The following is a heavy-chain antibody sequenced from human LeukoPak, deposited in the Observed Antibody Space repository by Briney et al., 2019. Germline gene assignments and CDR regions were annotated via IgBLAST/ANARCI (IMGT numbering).Heavy chain of an antibody. CDR3: ARIVIVGGTPEDY. V-gene: IGHV3-30*02. CDR1: GFTFSGYG. D-gene: IGHD1-26*01. J-gene: IGHJ4*02. CDR2: IRYDGNNK. Sequence: PGGSLRLSCAASGFTFSGYGMHWVRQAPGKGLEWMAFIRYDGNNKYYADSVKGRFTVSRDNSKNTLYLQMNSLRSEDTAVYYCARIVIVGGTPEDYWGQGTLVTVSS.